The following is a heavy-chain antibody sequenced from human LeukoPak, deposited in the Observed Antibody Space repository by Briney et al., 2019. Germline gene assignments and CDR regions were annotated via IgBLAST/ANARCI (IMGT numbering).Heavy chain of an antibody. D-gene: IGHD2-21*02. V-gene: IGHV3-33*08. CDR2: IWYDGSKK. J-gene: IGHJ3*02. CDR1: GITFSNYG. Sequence: GGSLRLSCAASGITFSNYGMHWVRQAPGKGLEWVALIWYDGSKKNYADSVKGRFTISRDNSKNMLYLQMDSLRAEDTAVYYCARLYGDDAFDIWGPGTMVTVSP. CDR3: ARLYGDDAFDI.